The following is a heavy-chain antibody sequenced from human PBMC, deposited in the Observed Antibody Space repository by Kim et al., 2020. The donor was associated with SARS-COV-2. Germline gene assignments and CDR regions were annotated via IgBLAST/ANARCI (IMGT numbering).Heavy chain of an antibody. D-gene: IGHD4-17*01. V-gene: IGHV3-15*01. CDR3: TTSDYGDYVLDY. Sequence: DYAAPVKGRFTISRDDSKNTLYLQMNSLKTEDTAMYYCTTSDYGDYVLDYRGQGTLVTVSS. J-gene: IGHJ4*02.